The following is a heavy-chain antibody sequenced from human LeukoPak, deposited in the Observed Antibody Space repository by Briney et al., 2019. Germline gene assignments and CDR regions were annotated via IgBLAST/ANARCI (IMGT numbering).Heavy chain of an antibody. Sequence: PGGSLRLSCAASGFTFSSYWMSWVRQAPGKGLEWVANIKQDGSEKYYVDSVKGRFTISRDNAKNSLYLQMNSLRAEDTAVYYCARETRGDYDFWSGYPPIHYFDYWGQGTLVTVSS. J-gene: IGHJ4*02. D-gene: IGHD3-3*01. V-gene: IGHV3-7*01. CDR3: ARETRGDYDFWSGYPPIHYFDY. CDR2: IKQDGSEK. CDR1: GFTFSSYW.